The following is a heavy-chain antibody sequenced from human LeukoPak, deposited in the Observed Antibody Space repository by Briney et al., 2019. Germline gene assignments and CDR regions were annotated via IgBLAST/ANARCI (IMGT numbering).Heavy chain of an antibody. CDR2: IYYSGST. D-gene: IGHD5-24*01. J-gene: IGHJ2*01. V-gene: IGHV4-59*01. CDR1: GGSISSYY. CDR3: ARGGDGYKLWYFDL. Sequence: SETLSLTCTVSGGSISSYYWSWIRQPPGKGLEWIGYIYYSGSTNYNPSLKSRVTISVDTSKNQFSLKLSSVTAADTAVYYCARGGDGYKLWYFDLWGRGTLVTVSS.